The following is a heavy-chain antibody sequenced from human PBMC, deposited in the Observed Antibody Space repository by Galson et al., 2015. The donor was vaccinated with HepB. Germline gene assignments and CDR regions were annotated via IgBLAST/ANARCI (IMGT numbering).Heavy chain of an antibody. CDR1: GGSVTSGAYY. CDR3: ASTHYYDTTGYPFDS. CDR2: IYYSGST. J-gene: IGHJ4*02. V-gene: IGHV4-31*03. Sequence: TLSLTCTVSGGSVTSGAYYWSWIRLHPGKGLEWIGYIYYSGSTYYNPSLKSRVTISLDTSKNQFSLRLSSVSAADTAVYYCASTHYYDTTGYPFDSWGQGTLVTVSS. D-gene: IGHD3-22*01.